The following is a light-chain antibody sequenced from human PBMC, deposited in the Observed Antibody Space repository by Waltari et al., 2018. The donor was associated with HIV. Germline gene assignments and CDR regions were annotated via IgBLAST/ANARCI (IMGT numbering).Light chain of an antibody. CDR1: QIINNW. Sequence: DVQMTQSPSTLSAAVGDKVTNTCRASQIINNWLAWYQQKPGKPPKLLIYKTSYLESGVPSRFSGSVSGADFTLIIDGLQPDDFATYYCQQYNSHSYAFGQGTKVDVK. V-gene: IGKV1-5*03. CDR2: KTS. CDR3: QQYNSHSYA. J-gene: IGKJ2*01.